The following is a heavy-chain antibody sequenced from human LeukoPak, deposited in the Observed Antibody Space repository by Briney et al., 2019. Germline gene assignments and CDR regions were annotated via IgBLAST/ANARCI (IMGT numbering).Heavy chain of an antibody. Sequence: GESLKISCKGSGYSFTKYWIGWVRQMPGKGLEWMGIIYPGDSDTRYSPSFQGQVTISADKSINTAYLQWSSLRASDTAMYYCARLLYYFDSSGYYYAPKAFDIWGQGTMVTVSS. D-gene: IGHD3-22*01. CDR3: ARLLYYFDSSGYYYAPKAFDI. CDR2: IYPGDSDT. J-gene: IGHJ3*02. V-gene: IGHV5-51*01. CDR1: GYSFTKYW.